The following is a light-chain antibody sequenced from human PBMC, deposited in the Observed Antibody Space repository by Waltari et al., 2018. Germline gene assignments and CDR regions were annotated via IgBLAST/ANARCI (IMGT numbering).Light chain of an antibody. Sequence: DVQMTQSPSSLSASVGDTVTITCRASQSVSYYLNWYQQKTGQAPKLLICVASSLQSGVPSRFRGSGSGTDFTLTITNLQPEDFATYLCQQTYNAPLTFGGGTKVEIK. CDR2: VAS. CDR1: QSVSYY. V-gene: IGKV1-39*01. CDR3: QQTYNAPLT. J-gene: IGKJ4*01.